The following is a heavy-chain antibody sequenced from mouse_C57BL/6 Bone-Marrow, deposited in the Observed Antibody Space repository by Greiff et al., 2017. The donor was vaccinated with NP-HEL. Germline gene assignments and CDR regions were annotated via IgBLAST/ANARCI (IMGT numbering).Heavy chain of an antibody. CDR3: ARLHYGSSPFDY. CDR1: GYTFTSYW. D-gene: IGHD1-1*01. Sequence: VKLQQSGAELVKPGASVKMSCKASGYTFTSYWITWVKQRPGQGLEWIGDIYPGSGSTNYNEKFKSKATLTVDTSSSTAYMQLSSLTSEDSAVYYCARLHYGSSPFDYWGQGTTLTVSS. J-gene: IGHJ2*01. CDR2: IYPGSGST. V-gene: IGHV1-55*01.